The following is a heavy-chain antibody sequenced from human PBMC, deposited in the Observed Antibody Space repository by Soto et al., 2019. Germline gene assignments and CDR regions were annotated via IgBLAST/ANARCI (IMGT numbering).Heavy chain of an antibody. V-gene: IGHV3-11*06. CDR3: AKSIAAGGFDL. Sequence: KPGGSLRLSCAASGVTFSDYDISWICKAPGKGLGRVSYISSSSSYTNYADSVKGRFTISRDNAKNSLYLQMNSVRAEDTAVYYCAKSIAAGGFDLWGQGTLVTVSS. CDR1: GVTFSDYD. J-gene: IGHJ5*02. D-gene: IGHD6-13*01. CDR2: ISSSSSYT.